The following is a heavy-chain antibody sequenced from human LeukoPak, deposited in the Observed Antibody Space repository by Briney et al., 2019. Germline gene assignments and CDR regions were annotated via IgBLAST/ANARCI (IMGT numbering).Heavy chain of an antibody. CDR1: GGTFSSYA. V-gene: IGHV1-69*06. J-gene: IGHJ6*03. D-gene: IGHD6-13*01. CDR3: ARGPLTAAGSHYYYYYMDV. CDR2: IIPIFGTA. Sequence: SVKVSCKASGGTFSSYAISWVRQAPGQGLEWMGGIIPIFGTANYAQKFQGRVTITADKSTSTAYMELSSLRSEDMAVYYCARGPLTAAGSHYYYYYMDVWGKGTTVTVSS.